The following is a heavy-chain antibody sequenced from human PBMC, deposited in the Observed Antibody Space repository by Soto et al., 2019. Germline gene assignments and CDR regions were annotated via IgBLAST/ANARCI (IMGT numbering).Heavy chain of an antibody. J-gene: IGHJ6*02. D-gene: IGHD2-2*01. V-gene: IGHV5-51*01. CDR1: GYSFTSYW. CDR3: ARHKGYCSSTSCYGMDV. Sequence: GESLKISCKGSGYSFTSYWIVWVRQMPGKGLEWMGTIYPGDSDTRYSPSFRGQVTISADKSISTAYLQWNSLKASDTAMYFCARHKGYCSSTSCYGMDVRGQGATVTVSS. CDR2: IYPGDSDT.